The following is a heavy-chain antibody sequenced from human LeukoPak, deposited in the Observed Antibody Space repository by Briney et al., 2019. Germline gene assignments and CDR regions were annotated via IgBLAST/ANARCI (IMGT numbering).Heavy chain of an antibody. J-gene: IGHJ4*02. CDR2: ISWNSGSI. CDR3: ARDTRLDSSSSGDY. CDR1: GFTFDDYA. V-gene: IGHV3-9*01. D-gene: IGHD6-6*01. Sequence: GRSLRLSCAASGFTFDDYAMHWVRQAPGKGLEWVSGISWNSGSIGYADSVKGRFTISRDNAKNSLYLQMNSLRAEDTAVYYCARDTRLDSSSSGDYWGQGTLVTVSS.